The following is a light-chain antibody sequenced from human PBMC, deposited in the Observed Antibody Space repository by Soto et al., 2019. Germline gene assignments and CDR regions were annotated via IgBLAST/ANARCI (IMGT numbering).Light chain of an antibody. CDR1: QSVDSTF. V-gene: IGKV3-20*01. CDR3: QQYMSSVT. Sequence: EVVLTQSPGSLSLSPGQRATLSCRASQSVDSTFFAWYQKKPGQAPRLLIYGASKRATGIPDRFSGSGSGTVFTLIISRLAAEDFAVYYCQQYMSSVTFGQGTKVEIK. CDR2: GAS. J-gene: IGKJ1*01.